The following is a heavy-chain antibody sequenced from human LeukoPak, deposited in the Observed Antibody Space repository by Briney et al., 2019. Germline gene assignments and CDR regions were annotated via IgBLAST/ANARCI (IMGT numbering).Heavy chain of an antibody. CDR3: TTDPRLFSVTTDY. D-gene: IGHD4-17*01. V-gene: IGHV3-15*01. Sequence: PGGSLRLSRAASGFTFSNAWMSWVRQAPGKGLEWVGRIKSETDGGTTDYAAPVKGRFTISRDDSKNTLYLQMNSLKTEDTAVYYCTTDPRLFSVTTDYWGQGTLVTASS. CDR2: IKSETDGGTT. J-gene: IGHJ4*02. CDR1: GFTFSNAW.